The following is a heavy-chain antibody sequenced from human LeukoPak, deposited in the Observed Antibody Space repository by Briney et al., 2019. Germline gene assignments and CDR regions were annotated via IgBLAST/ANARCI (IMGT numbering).Heavy chain of an antibody. V-gene: IGHV3-7*03. CDR2: IKEDGSEK. CDR3: AKSGSSVFWS. CDR1: GFTFTNHW. J-gene: IGHJ5*02. Sequence: GGSLRLSCAASGFTFTNHWMSWVRQAPGKGLEWVANIKEDGSEKYYVDSVKGRFTVSRDDVKNSLFLQMNSLRVDDTAVYYCAKSGSSVFWSWGQGTLVTVSS. D-gene: IGHD3-3*02.